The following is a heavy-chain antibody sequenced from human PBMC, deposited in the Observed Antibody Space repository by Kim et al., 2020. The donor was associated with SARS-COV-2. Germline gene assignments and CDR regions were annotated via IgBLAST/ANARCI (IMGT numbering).Heavy chain of an antibody. V-gene: IGHV4-4*02. CDR3: ARKRGDSATYADLFDF. J-gene: IGHJ4*02. D-gene: IGHD1-26*01. CDR2: IYHSGST. CDR1: GDSISGNNW. Sequence: SETLSLTCAVSGDSISGNNWWSWVRQPPGKGLEWIGEIYHSGSTNYNPSLKSRVTISVDKSKNQFSLRLSSVTAADTAVYYCARKRGDSATYADLFDFWGQGTLVTVSS.